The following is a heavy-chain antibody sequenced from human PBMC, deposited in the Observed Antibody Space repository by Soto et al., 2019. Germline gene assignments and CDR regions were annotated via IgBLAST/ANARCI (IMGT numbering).Heavy chain of an antibody. D-gene: IGHD6-19*01. CDR2: INHSGST. CDR1: GGSFSGYY. V-gene: IGHV4-34*01. CDR3: ARNPVPFSSGWYYSPNYFDY. Sequence: QVQLQQWRAGLLKPSETLSLTCAVYGGSFSGYYWSWIRQPPGKGLEWFGEINHSGSTNYNPSLMRRYTISVVTTKDQFTLNLSAVTAAVTAVYYCARNPVPFSSGWYYSPNYFDYWGQGTLVTVSS. J-gene: IGHJ4*02.